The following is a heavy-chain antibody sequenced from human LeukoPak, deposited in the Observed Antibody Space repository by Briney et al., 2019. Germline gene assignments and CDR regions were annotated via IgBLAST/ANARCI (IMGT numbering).Heavy chain of an antibody. D-gene: IGHD5-24*01. V-gene: IGHV3-7*01. J-gene: IGHJ4*02. Sequence: GGSLRLSCAASGFTFSSYWMTWVRQAPGKGLEWVANIKQDGSEKYYVDSVKGRFTISRDNAKNSLYLEMNSLRAEDTALYYCAGGRDVYRYWGQGTLVTVSS. CDR3: AGGRDVYRY. CDR2: IKQDGSEK. CDR1: GFTFSSYW.